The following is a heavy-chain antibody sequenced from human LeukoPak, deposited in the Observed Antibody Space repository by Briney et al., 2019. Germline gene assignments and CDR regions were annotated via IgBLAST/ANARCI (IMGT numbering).Heavy chain of an antibody. D-gene: IGHD2-2*02. V-gene: IGHV3-23*01. CDR3: AKDQPQLIRHTLDY. CDR1: GFTFSSYA. CDR2: ISGSGGST. Sequence: GGSLRLSCAASGFTFSSYAMSWVRQAPGKGLEWVSAISGSGGSTYYADSVKGRFTISRDNSKNTLYLQTNSLRAEDTAVYYCAKDQPQLIRHTLDYWGQGTLVTVSS. J-gene: IGHJ4*02.